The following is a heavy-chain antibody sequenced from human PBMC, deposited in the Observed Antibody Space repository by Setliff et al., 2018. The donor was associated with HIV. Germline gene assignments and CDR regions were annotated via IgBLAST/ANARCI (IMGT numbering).Heavy chain of an antibody. CDR3: ARGVVVVPAARDYYYYLDV. J-gene: IGHJ6*03. D-gene: IGHD2-2*01. CDR2: INHSGTT. CDR1: GGSFTGYY. Sequence: KPSETLSLTCAVYGGSFTGYYWTWIRQPPGKGLEWIGEINHSGTTNHTPSLKSRVIISVDMSKNQFSLKVNSVTAADTAVYYCARGVVVVPAARDYYYYLDVWGKGTTVTVSS. V-gene: IGHV4-34*01.